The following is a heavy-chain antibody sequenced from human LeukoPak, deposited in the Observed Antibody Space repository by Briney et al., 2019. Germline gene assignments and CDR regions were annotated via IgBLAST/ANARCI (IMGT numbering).Heavy chain of an antibody. J-gene: IGHJ4*02. CDR2: IKSKTDGGTT. Sequence: GGSLRLSCAASGFTFSNAWMNWVRQAPGKGLEWVGRIKSKTDGGTTDYAAPVKGRFTISRDGSKNTLYLQMNSLKTEDTAVYYCTTDGYCSSTSCYEAGVWGQGTLVTVSS. V-gene: IGHV3-15*07. CDR1: GFTFSNAW. CDR3: TTDGYCSSTSCYEAGV. D-gene: IGHD2-2*03.